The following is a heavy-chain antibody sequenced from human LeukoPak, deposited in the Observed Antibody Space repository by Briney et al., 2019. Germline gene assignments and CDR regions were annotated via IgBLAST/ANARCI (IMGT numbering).Heavy chain of an antibody. V-gene: IGHV3-21*01. J-gene: IGHJ4*02. CDR3: ARDRIAAAGRSLDY. Sequence: PGGSLRLSCAASGFTFSSYSMNWVRQAPGKGLEWVSSISSSSSYIYYADSVKGRFTISRDNAKNSLYLQMNSLRAEDTAVYYCARDRIAAAGRSLDYWGQGTLVTVSS. CDR1: GFTFSSYS. CDR2: ISSSSSYI. D-gene: IGHD6-13*01.